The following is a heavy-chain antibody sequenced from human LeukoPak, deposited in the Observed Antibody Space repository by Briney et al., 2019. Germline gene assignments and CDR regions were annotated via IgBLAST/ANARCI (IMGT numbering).Heavy chain of an antibody. CDR1: GDAFNDYV. D-gene: IGHD2-8*01. J-gene: IGHJ4*02. CDR2: IKPNGGGT. Sequence: ASVKVSCKGSGDAFNDYVIHFVRQAPGQGLEWMGWIKPNGGGTRYAQRFRDRVTVTRDTSISTAYIELTRLTLDDTAVIYCARELMGGTFDYWGQGAQVTVSS. CDR3: ARELMGGTFDY. V-gene: IGHV1-2*02.